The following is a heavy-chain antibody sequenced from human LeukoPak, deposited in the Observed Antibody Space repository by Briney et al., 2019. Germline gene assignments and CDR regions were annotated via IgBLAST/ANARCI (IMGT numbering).Heavy chain of an antibody. CDR3: ARDYYYYDSSENFDY. J-gene: IGHJ4*02. D-gene: IGHD3-22*01. CDR2: ISYDGSNK. Sequence: GRSLRLSCAASGFTFSSYAMPWVRQAPGKGLEWVAVISYDGSNKYYADSVKGRFTISRDNSKNTLYLQMNSLRAEDTAVYYCARDYYYYDSSENFDYWSQGTLVTVSS. CDR1: GFTFSSYA. V-gene: IGHV3-30*01.